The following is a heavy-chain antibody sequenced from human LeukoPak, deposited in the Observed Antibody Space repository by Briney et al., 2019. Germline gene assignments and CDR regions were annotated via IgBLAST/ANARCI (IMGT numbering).Heavy chain of an antibody. J-gene: IGHJ3*02. Sequence: GSSVKVSGKASGGTFSSYAISWVRQAPGQGLEWMGRIIPIFGTANYAQKFQGRVTITTDESTSTAYMELSSLRSEDTAVYYRARAHYYDSSGYLIWVQGTMVTVSS. D-gene: IGHD3-22*01. CDR3: ARAHYYDSSGYLI. CDR2: IIPIFGTA. V-gene: IGHV1-69*05. CDR1: GGTFSSYA.